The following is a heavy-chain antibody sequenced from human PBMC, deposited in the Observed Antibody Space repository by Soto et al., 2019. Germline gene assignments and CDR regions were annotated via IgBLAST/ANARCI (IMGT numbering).Heavy chain of an antibody. CDR2: IYYSGST. Sequence: SETLSLTCTVSGGSISSGGYYWSWIREHPGKGLEWIGYIYYSGSTYYNPSLKSRVTISLDTSKNQFSLKLSSVTAADTAVYYCARFSGGEGRNWFDPWGQGTLVTVSS. CDR3: ARFSGGEGRNWFDP. J-gene: IGHJ5*02. CDR1: GGSISSGGYY. V-gene: IGHV4-31*03. D-gene: IGHD6-25*01.